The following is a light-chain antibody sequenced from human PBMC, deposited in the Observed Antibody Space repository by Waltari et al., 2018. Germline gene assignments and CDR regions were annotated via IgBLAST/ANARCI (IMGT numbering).Light chain of an antibody. CDR1: GSNIGNNF. Sequence: QSVLTQPPSVSAAPGQKVTISCSGTGSNIGNNFVSWYQQLPGTAPKLLIYDNNKRPSGIPDRFSGSKSGTSATLGITGLQTGDEADYYCRTWDTDLSVVFGGGTKLTVL. V-gene: IGLV1-51*01. CDR2: DNN. J-gene: IGLJ2*01. CDR3: RTWDTDLSVV.